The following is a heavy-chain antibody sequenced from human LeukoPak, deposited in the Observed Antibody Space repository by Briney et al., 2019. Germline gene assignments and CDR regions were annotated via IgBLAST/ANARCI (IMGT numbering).Heavy chain of an antibody. CDR3: ARLGAPYDFWSGYYIAGYYFDY. D-gene: IGHD3-3*01. J-gene: IGHJ4*02. Sequence: SETLSLTCAVYGVSFSGYYWSWIRQPPGKGLEWIGEINHSGSTNYNPSLKSRVTISVDTSKNQFSLKLSSVTAADTAVYYCARLGAPYDFWSGYYIAGYYFDYWGQGTLVTVPS. CDR2: INHSGST. CDR1: GVSFSGYY. V-gene: IGHV4-34*01.